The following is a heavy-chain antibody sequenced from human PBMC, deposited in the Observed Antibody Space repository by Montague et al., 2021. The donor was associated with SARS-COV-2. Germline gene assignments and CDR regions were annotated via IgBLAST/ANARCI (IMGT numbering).Heavy chain of an antibody. CDR1: GFTLSDYY. V-gene: IGHV3-11*01. D-gene: IGHD3-10*01. Sequence: SQRLSCAASGFTLSDYYMSWIRQAPGKGLEWLSYISNTGLDIKYGDSVKGRLTVSRDIAKNTLYLQMDSLRAEDTAVYYCARVLLGVSHGDYWGQGTLVTVSS. CDR2: ISNTGLDI. J-gene: IGHJ4*02. CDR3: ARVLLGVSHGDY.